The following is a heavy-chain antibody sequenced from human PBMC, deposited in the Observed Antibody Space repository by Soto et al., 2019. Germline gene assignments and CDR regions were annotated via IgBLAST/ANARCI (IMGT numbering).Heavy chain of an antibody. CDR2: IWYDGSNK. J-gene: IGHJ4*02. V-gene: IGHV3-33*01. CDR3: ARQPDYVWGRYRYYFAY. D-gene: IGHD3-16*02. Sequence: QVQLVESGGGVVQPGRSLRLSCAASGFTFSSYGMHWVRQAPGKGLEWVAVIWYDGSNKYYADSVKGRFTTSRDNSKKTLYLQMNSLRAEDTAVYYCARQPDYVWGRYRYYFAYWGQGTLVTVSS. CDR1: GFTFSSYG.